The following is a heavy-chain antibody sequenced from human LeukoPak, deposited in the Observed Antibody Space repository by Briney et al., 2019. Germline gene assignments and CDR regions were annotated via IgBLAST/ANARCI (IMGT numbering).Heavy chain of an antibody. CDR2: IYYSGSS. CDR1: GGSISSYY. CDR3: ARAGSGYSFDY. V-gene: IGHV4-59*01. D-gene: IGHD3-3*01. J-gene: IGHJ4*02. Sequence: PSETLSLTCTVSGGSISSYYWSWIRQPPGKGLEWIGYIYYSGSSNYNPSLKSRVTISVDTSKNQFSLKLSSVTAVDTAVYYCARAGSGYSFDYWGLGTLVTVSS.